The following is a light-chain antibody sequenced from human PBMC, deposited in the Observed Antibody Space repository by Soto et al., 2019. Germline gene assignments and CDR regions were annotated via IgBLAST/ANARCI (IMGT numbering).Light chain of an antibody. CDR1: QSVSSSY. Sequence: EIVLTQSPGTLSLSPGERATLSCRASQSVSSSYLAWYQQKPGQAPRLLIYGASSRATGIPDRFSGSGSGTAFTLTTSRLETEDFAVYYCQQYDSSLFTFGPGTKVDIK. CDR3: QQYDSSLFT. V-gene: IGKV3-20*01. CDR2: GAS. J-gene: IGKJ3*01.